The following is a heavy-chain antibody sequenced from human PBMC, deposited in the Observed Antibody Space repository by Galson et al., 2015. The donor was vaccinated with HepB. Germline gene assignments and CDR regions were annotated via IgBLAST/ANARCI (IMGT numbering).Heavy chain of an antibody. CDR1: GFSFSNYA. CDR3: AKRDYPDRRDFYPPFDY. J-gene: IGHJ4*02. D-gene: IGHD3/OR15-3a*01. Sequence: SLRLSCAASGFSFSNYAMAWVRQAPGKGLEWVSGIRGNGDNTYYADSVKGRVTISRDNSKDTLYLQMNSLRAEDTAVYFCAKRDYPDRRDFYPPFDYWGLGTQVTVSS. V-gene: IGHV3-23*01. CDR2: IRGNGDNT.